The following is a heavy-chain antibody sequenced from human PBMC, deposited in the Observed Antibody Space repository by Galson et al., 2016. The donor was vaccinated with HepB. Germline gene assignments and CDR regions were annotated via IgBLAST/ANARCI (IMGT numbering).Heavy chain of an antibody. CDR1: GFTFTDHA. CDR2: VSGNGGTI. Sequence: SLRLSCAASGFTFTDHAMSWVRLVPGKGLEWVAVVSGNGGTIYYSDSAKGRFTISSDNSKNTLYLQMNSLRAEDTATYYCAKEMRWLKLGLDYWGQGTRVTVSS. V-gene: IGHV3-23*01. CDR3: AKEMRWLKLGLDY. J-gene: IGHJ4*02. D-gene: IGHD5-24*01.